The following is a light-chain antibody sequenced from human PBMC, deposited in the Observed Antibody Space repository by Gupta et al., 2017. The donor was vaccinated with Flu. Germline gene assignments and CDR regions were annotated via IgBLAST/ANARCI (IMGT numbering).Light chain of an antibody. CDR2: VDS. Sequence: GETITITGSGNNMGSNCLLWYQQSPAPAPVLLFYVDSDRPTGMPDRFSGSNYVTTATLTITRVQGGDEADYYCQVWDSSSDNRVFGGGTKLTVL. CDR3: QVWDSSSDNRV. J-gene: IGLJ3*02. CDR1: NMGSNC. V-gene: IGLV3-21*02.